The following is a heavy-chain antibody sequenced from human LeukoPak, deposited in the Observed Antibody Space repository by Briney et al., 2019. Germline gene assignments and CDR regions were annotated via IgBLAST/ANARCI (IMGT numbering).Heavy chain of an antibody. CDR3: ARTYSGYDSSFDF. V-gene: IGHV4-59*01. J-gene: IGHJ4*02. CDR1: GGSISSYF. Sequence: SETLSLTCTVSGGSISSYFWSWIRQPPGKGLEWIGYISYSGSTNHNPSLKSRVTMSVDTSKNQFSLKLTSVTAADTALYYCARTYSGYDSSFDFWGQGSLVTVSS. CDR2: ISYSGST. D-gene: IGHD5-12*01.